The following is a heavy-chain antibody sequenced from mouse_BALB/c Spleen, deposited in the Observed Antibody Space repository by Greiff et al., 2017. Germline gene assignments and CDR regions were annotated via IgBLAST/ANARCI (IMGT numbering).Heavy chain of an antibody. Sequence: EVKLMESGGGLVQPGGSRKLSCAASGFTFSSFGMHWVRQAPEKGLEWVAYISSGSSTIYYADTVKGRFTISRDNPKNTLFLQMTSLRSEDTAMYYCASDRRFAYWGQGTLVTVSA. CDR2: ISSGSSTI. V-gene: IGHV5-17*02. J-gene: IGHJ3*01. CDR3: ASDRRFAY. CDR1: GFTFSSFG.